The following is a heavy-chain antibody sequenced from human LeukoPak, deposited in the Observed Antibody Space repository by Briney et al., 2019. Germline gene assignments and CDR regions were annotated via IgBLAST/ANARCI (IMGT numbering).Heavy chain of an antibody. CDR1: GFSFSSYV. Sequence: GGSLRLSCAASGFSFSSYVMSWVRQAPGKGLEWVSGVSGSGGNTYYADSVKGRSTISRDNSKNTLYLQMNSLRAEDTAVYYCAKGSRYYYYYYMDVWGKGTTVTVSS. J-gene: IGHJ6*03. CDR3: AKGSRYYYYYYMDV. CDR2: VSGSGGNT. V-gene: IGHV3-23*01. D-gene: IGHD6-13*01.